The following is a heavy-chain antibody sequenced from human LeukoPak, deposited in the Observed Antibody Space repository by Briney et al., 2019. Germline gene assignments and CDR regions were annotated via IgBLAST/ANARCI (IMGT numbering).Heavy chain of an antibody. Sequence: ASVKVSCKASGYTFTGYYMHWVRQAPGQGLEWMGWINPNSGGTNYAQKFQGRVTMTRDTSISTAYMELSKLRSDDTAVYYCVRAGGGGWLLFEGVDYWGQGTLVTVSS. V-gene: IGHV1-2*02. CDR2: INPNSGGT. CDR1: GYTFTGYY. CDR3: VRAGGGGWLLFEGVDY. J-gene: IGHJ4*02. D-gene: IGHD3-3*01.